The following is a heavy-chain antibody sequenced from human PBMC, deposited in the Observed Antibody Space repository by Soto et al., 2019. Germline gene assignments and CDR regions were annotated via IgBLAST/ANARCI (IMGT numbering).Heavy chain of an antibody. V-gene: IGHV3-74*01. Sequence: EVQLVESGGGLVQPGGSLRLSCAGSGFTFSNYWMHWVRQAPGKGLEWVSRIDHDGPTDYADSVRGRFTISRDNAENTLYPQMNKLGPEDTGVFYLGRGWPREYWGQGTLVTVSS. CDR3: GRGWPREY. CDR1: GFTFSNYW. CDR2: IDHDGPT. D-gene: IGHD3-16*01. J-gene: IGHJ4*02.